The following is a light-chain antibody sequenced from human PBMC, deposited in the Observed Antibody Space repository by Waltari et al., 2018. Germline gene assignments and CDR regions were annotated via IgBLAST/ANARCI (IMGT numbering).Light chain of an antibody. CDR1: SSSVCASHS. CDR2: DVS. J-gene: IGLJ2*01. CDR3: MSYTSSSSWI. Sequence: QSALTQPASVSGSPGQSITLPCTGTSSSVCASHSFPWYQQPPGKAPKLRISDVSDRPSGVSNRFSGSKSGNTASLTISGLQAEDEADYFCMSYTSSSSWIFGGGTKLTVL. V-gene: IGLV2-14*03.